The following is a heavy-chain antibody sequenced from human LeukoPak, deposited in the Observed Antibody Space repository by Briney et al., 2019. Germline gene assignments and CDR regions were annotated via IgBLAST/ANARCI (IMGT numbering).Heavy chain of an antibody. D-gene: IGHD1-26*01. CDR3: TTNAGSYGIDV. CDR2: IKSKIDGETA. Sequence: GGSLRLSCAASGFTFTKAWMTWVRQAPGKGLEWVGRIKSKIDGETADYAAPVKDRFIVSRDDSKDTLYLQMSSLKAEDTAVYYCTTNAGSYGIDVWGQGTMVTVSS. CDR1: GFTFTKAW. V-gene: IGHV3-15*01. J-gene: IGHJ3*01.